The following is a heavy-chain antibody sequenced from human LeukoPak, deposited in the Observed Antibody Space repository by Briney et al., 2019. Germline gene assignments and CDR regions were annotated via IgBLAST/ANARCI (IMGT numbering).Heavy chain of an antibody. CDR2: IYTSGST. CDR3: AREGPYCSSTSCYSSLVY. CDR1: GGSISSYY. Sequence: PSETLSLTCTVSGGSISSYYWSWIRQPAGKGLEWIGRIYTSGSTNYNPSLKSRVTMSVGTSKNQFSLKLSSVTAADTAVYYSAREGPYCSSTSCYSSLVYWGQGTLVTVSS. J-gene: IGHJ4*02. V-gene: IGHV4-4*07. D-gene: IGHD2-2*01.